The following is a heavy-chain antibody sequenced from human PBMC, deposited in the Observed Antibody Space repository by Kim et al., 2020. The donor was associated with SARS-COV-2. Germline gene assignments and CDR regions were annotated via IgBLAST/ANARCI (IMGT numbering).Heavy chain of an antibody. V-gene: IGHV3-33*01. D-gene: IGHD1-26*01. CDR1: GFTFSSYG. Sequence: GGSLRLSCAASGFTFSSYGMHWVRQAPGKGLEWVAVIWYDGSNKYYADSVKGRFTISRDNSKNTLYLQMNSLRAEDTAVYYCARDSSSYYRGYYGMDVWGQGTTVTVSS. J-gene: IGHJ6*02. CDR2: IWYDGSNK. CDR3: ARDSSSYYRGYYGMDV.